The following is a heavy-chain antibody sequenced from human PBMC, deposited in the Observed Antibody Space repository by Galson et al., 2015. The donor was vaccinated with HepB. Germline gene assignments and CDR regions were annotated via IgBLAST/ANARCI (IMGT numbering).Heavy chain of an antibody. J-gene: IGHJ4*02. CDR3: VRDRGSGFGGNDVPSFDY. D-gene: IGHD5-12*01. CDR2: ISNDSTTI. CDR1: GFRLTDHA. Sequence: SLRLSCAASGFRLTDHAMNWVRRAPGKGLEWAAYISNDSTTIHYADSVKGRFTISRDNGKNSVFLQMNSLRGDDTAVYYCVRDRGSGFGGNDVPSFDYWGRGSLVTVSP. V-gene: IGHV3-48*01.